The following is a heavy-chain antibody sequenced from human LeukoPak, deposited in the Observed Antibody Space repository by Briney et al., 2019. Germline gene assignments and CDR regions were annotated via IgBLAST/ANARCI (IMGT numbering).Heavy chain of an antibody. J-gene: IGHJ6*04. D-gene: IGHD3-16*01. CDR1: GFTFSSFA. V-gene: IGHV3-23*01. CDR2: ISDSGDST. CDR3: AKGCLGDYYSMDV. Sequence: PGGSLRLSCAASGFTFSSFAMSWVRQAPGKGLEWVSGISDSGDSTSYAESVKGRFTISRDNSKDTLYLQMNSLRAEDTAAYYCAKGCLGDYYSMDVWGKGTPVSVSS.